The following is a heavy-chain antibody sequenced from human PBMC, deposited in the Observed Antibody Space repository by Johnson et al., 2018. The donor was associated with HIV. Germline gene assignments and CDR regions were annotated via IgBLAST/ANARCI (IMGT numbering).Heavy chain of an antibody. V-gene: IGHV3-30*02. D-gene: IGHD2-8*01. CDR3: AKDGGAPASYGAFDI. Sequence: QMLLVESGGGVVQPGGSLRLSCAASGFTFSSYGMHWVRQTPGKGLEWVTFIEYDGSNKYYLDSVKGRFTISRDNSKNRLYLQMNSLRAEDTAVYYCAKDGGAPASYGAFDIWGQGTMVTVSS. CDR2: IEYDGSNK. CDR1: GFTFSSYG. J-gene: IGHJ3*02.